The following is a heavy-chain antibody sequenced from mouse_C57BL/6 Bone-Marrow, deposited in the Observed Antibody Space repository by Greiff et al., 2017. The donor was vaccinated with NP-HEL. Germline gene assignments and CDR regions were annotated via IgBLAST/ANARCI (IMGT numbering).Heavy chain of an antibody. J-gene: IGHJ2*01. CDR2: IYWDDDK. V-gene: IGHV8-12*01. CDR1: GFSLSTSGMG. Sequence: QVTLKVCGPGILQPSQTLSLTCSFSGFSLSTSGMGVSWIRQPSGKGLEWPVPIYWDDDKRYNPSLKSRLTLSKDTYRDQVFLKMTIVDTADTATDYCARGAGAGLYFDYWGQGTTLTVSS. CDR3: ARGAGAGLYFDY.